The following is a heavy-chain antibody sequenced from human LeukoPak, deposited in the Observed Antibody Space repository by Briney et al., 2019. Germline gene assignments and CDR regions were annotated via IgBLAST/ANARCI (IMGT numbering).Heavy chain of an antibody. CDR3: ARGGGTGRPPYYFDY. V-gene: IGHV4-34*01. D-gene: IGHD3/OR15-3a*01. Sequence: SETLSLTCAVYGGSFSGYYWSWIRQPPGKGLEWIGEINHSGSTNYNPSLKSRVTISVDTSKNQFSLKLSSVTAADTAVYYCARGGGTGRPPYYFDYWGQGTLATVSS. J-gene: IGHJ4*02. CDR1: GGSFSGYY. CDR2: INHSGST.